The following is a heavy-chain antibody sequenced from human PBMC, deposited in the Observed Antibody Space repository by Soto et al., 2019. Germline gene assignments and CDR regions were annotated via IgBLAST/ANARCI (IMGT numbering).Heavy chain of an antibody. CDR2: INPSGGST. V-gene: IGHV1-46*01. CDR3: ARDRGYYGSGSYFFGGMDV. J-gene: IGHJ6*02. CDR1: GYTFTSYY. D-gene: IGHD3-10*01. Sequence: ASVKVSCKASGYTFTSYYMHWVRQAPGQGLEWMGIINPSGGSTSYAQKFQGRVTKTRDTSTSTVYMELSSLRSEDTAVYYCARDRGYYGSGSYFFGGMDVWGQGTTVTVSS.